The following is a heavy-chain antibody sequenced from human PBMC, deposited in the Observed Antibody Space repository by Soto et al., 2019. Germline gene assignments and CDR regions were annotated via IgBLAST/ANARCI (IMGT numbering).Heavy chain of an antibody. CDR2: INAGNGNT. CDR1: GYTFTSYA. J-gene: IGHJ3*02. CDR3: ARDFRWAYGDAFDI. D-gene: IGHD4-17*01. Sequence: ASVKVSCKASGYTFTSYAMHWVRQAPGQRLEWMGWINAGNGNTKYSQKFQGRVTITRDTSASTAYMELSSLRSEDTAVYYCARDFRWAYGDAFDIWGQGTTVTVSS. V-gene: IGHV1-3*01.